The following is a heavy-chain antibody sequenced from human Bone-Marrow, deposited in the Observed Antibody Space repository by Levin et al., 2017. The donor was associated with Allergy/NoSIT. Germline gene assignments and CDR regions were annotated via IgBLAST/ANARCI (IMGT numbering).Heavy chain of an antibody. D-gene: IGHD4-17*01. J-gene: IGHJ4*02. CDR3: ARARAYGDNIFDY. Sequence: GGSLRLSCAASGFIFSSYSMHWVRQAPGKGLEWVAVISYAESNKYYADSVKGRFTIARDNSKNTLYLQLTSLRVEDTAVYYCARARAYGDNIFDYWGQGTLVTVSS. CDR2: ISYAESNK. V-gene: IGHV3-30-3*01. CDR1: GFIFSSYS.